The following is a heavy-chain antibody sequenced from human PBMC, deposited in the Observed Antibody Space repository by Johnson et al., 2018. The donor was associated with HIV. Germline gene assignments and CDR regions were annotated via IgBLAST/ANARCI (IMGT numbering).Heavy chain of an antibody. CDR3: AKEEGLAAAGTGEAFDI. D-gene: IGHD6-13*01. Sequence: VQLVESGGVVVQPGGSLRLSCAASGFTFDDYGMSWVRQAPGKGMEWVSYINWNGGNTGYADSVKGRFTISRDNAKNSLYLQMNSLRAEDTAVYYCAKEEGLAAAGTGEAFDIWGQGTMVTVSS. J-gene: IGHJ3*02. CDR1: GFTFDDYG. CDR2: INWNGGNT. V-gene: IGHV3-20*04.